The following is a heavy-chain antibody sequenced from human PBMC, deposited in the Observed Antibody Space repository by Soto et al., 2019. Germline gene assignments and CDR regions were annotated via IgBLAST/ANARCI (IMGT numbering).Heavy chain of an antibody. V-gene: IGHV4-31*03. J-gene: IGHJ6*03. CDR2: IYYSGST. D-gene: IGHD2-2*01. Sequence: QVQLQESGPGLVKPSQTLSLTCTVSGGSISSGGYYWSWIRQHPGKGLEWIGYIYYSGSTYYNPSLKSRVTISVDTSKNQFSLKLSSVTAADTAVYYCARVRSAAQTYYYYMDVWGKGTTVTVSS. CDR1: GGSISSGGYY. CDR3: ARVRSAAQTYYYYMDV.